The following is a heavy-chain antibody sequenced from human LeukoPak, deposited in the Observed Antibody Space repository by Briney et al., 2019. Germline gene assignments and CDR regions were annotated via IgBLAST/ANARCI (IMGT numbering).Heavy chain of an antibody. CDR1: GFTFSSYG. Sequence: GGSLRLSCAASGFTFSSYGMHWVRQAPGKGLEWVAFIRYDGSNKYYADSVKGRFTISRDNSKNTLYLQMNSLRAEDTAVYYCAKTGSSGKTVGIVDYWGQGTLVTVSS. CDR3: AKTGSSGKTVGIVDY. D-gene: IGHD2-21*01. CDR2: IRYDGSNK. J-gene: IGHJ4*02. V-gene: IGHV3-30*02.